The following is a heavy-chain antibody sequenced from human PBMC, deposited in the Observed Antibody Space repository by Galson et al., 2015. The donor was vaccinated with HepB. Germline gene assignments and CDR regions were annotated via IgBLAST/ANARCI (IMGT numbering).Heavy chain of an antibody. CDR2: INHSGST. Sequence: SETLSLTCAVYGGSFSGYYWSWIRQPPGKGLEWIGEINHSGSTNYNPSLRSRVTISVDTSKNQFSLKLSSVTAADTAVYYCARGVLYYYDSSGYYGAFDIWGQGTMVTVSS. J-gene: IGHJ3*02. CDR1: GGSFSGYY. D-gene: IGHD3-22*01. CDR3: ARGVLYYYDSSGYYGAFDI. V-gene: IGHV4-34*01.